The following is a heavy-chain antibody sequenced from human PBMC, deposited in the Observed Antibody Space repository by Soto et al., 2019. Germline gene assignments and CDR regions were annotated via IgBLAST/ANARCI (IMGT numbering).Heavy chain of an antibody. CDR3: ARAGVGYCSSTSCSSFDY. CDR2: INAGNGNT. J-gene: IGHJ4*02. D-gene: IGHD2-2*01. V-gene: IGHV1-3*01. CDR1: GYTFTSYA. Sequence: SSVKVSCRASGYTFTSYAMHWVRQAPGQRLEWMGWINAGNGNTKYSQKFQGRVTITRDTSTSTAYMELSSLRSEDKAVYYSARAGVGYCSSTSCSSFDYWGQGTLVTVPQ.